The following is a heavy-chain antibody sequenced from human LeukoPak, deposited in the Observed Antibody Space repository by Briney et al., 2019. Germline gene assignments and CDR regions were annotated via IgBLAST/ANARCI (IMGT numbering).Heavy chain of an antibody. Sequence: SETLSLTCAVYGGSFSGYYWSWIRQPPGKGLEWIGEINHSGSTNYNPSLKSRVTISVDTSKNQFSLKLSSVTAADTAVYYCARGAVFDYWGQGTLVTVSS. D-gene: IGHD6-19*01. CDR2: INHSGST. V-gene: IGHV4-34*01. CDR1: GGSFSGYY. J-gene: IGHJ4*02. CDR3: ARGAVFDY.